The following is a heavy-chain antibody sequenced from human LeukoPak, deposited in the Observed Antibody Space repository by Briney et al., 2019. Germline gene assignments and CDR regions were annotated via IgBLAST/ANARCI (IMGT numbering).Heavy chain of an antibody. D-gene: IGHD6-13*01. CDR2: IISDAGST. J-gene: IGHJ6*03. Sequence: GPSLTLACSPAAFTLDGYSIEWVSPPPGEGREWVSFIISDAGSTYYADSVKGRFTISRDNSKNSLYLQMHSLRIEDTALYYCAKGYSNSWRHYYFMDVWGKGTAVTISS. V-gene: IGHV3-43*01. CDR3: AKGYSNSWRHYYFMDV. CDR1: AFTLDGYS.